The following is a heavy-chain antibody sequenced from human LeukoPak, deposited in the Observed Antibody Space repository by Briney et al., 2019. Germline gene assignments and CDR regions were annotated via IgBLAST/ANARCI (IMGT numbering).Heavy chain of an antibody. V-gene: IGHV3-48*03. Sequence: QPGGSLRLSCAASGFTYRSYEMNWVRQAPGKGLEWISYISSVGSTIYYADSVKGRFTISRDNAKNSLYLQMNSLRAEDTAVYYCGKGRPSPFVVVPAVMEFDYWGQGTLVTVSS. D-gene: IGHD2-2*01. J-gene: IGHJ4*02. CDR3: GKGRPSPFVVVPAVMEFDY. CDR2: ISSVGSTI. CDR1: GFTYRSYE.